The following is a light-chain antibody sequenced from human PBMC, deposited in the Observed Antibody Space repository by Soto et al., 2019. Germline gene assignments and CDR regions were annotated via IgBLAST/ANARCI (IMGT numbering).Light chain of an antibody. CDR3: QQTYSTLSIT. V-gene: IGKV1-39*01. J-gene: IGKJ5*01. CDR2: AAS. CDR1: ESIASH. Sequence: DIQMTQSPSSLSASVGDRVTITCRASESIASHLNWYQQKPGKAPKLLIYAASSLQNGVPSRFRGGGSGTDFTLTISNLQPEDFATYYCQQTYSTLSITFGQGTRLEIK.